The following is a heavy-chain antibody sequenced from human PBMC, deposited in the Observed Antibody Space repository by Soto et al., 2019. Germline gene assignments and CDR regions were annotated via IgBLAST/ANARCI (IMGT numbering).Heavy chain of an antibody. V-gene: IGHV3-23*01. CDR3: VKGLTLTFFYGMDV. J-gene: IGHJ6*02. Sequence: QLLEPGGALVQPGGSLRLSCAASGFTFSSYAMTWVRQAPGKGLEWVSGITGSATSTYYADSVKGRFTISRDNTNNTRDLQMNTRKVEDTALYYCVKGLTLTFFYGMDVWGQGTTVTVSS. CDR1: GFTFSSYA. CDR2: ITGSATST. D-gene: IGHD3-16*01.